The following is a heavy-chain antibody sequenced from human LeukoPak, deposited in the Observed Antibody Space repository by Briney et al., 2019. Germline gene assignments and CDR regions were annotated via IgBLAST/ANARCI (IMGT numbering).Heavy chain of an antibody. D-gene: IGHD3-22*01. Sequence: GESLKISCKGSGYSFTSYWIGWVRQMPGKGLEWMGIIYPGDSDTKYSPSYQRQVTISADKSTSTAYLQWSSLKASDTAMYYCARRYYYDSSGYPADAFDIWGQGTMVTVSP. J-gene: IGHJ3*02. CDR1: GYSFTSYW. V-gene: IGHV5-51*01. CDR3: ARRYYYDSSGYPADAFDI. CDR2: IYPGDSDT.